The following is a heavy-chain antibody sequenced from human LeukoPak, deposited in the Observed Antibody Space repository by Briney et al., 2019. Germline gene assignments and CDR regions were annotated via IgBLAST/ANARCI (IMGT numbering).Heavy chain of an antibody. V-gene: IGHV3-74*03. CDR1: GFTFSSYW. J-gene: IGHJ4*02. CDR2: INSDGSSI. D-gene: IGHD5-12*01. Sequence: GGSLRLSCAASGFTFSSYWMHWVRQAPGKGLVWVSRINSDGSSITYADSVKGRFTISRDNAKNTLYLQMNSLRVEDTAVYYCAREGRVSGYDFDCWGQGTLATVSS. CDR3: AREGRVSGYDFDC.